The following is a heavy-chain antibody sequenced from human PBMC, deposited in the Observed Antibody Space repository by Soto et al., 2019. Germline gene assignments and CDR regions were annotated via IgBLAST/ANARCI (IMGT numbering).Heavy chain of an antibody. D-gene: IGHD3-3*01. CDR3: ARPTGYYDFWSGYPGQDV. J-gene: IGHJ6*02. CDR1: GFTFSSYS. Sequence: GGSLRLSCAASGFTFSSYSMNWVRQAPGKGLEWVSSISSSSSYIYYADSVKGRFTISRDNAKNSLYLQMNSLRAEDTAVYYCARPTGYYDFWSGYPGQDVWGQGTTVTVSS. V-gene: IGHV3-21*01. CDR2: ISSSSSYI.